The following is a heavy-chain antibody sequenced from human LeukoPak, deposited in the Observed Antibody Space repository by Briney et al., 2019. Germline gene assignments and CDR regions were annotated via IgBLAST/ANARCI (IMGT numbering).Heavy chain of an antibody. CDR3: ARRIEPGAFGF. D-gene: IGHD2-2*01. CDR2: IYYTGSP. CDR1: GGSISTYY. Sequence: SETLSLTCTVSGGSISTYYWTWIRQPPGKGLEWIGYIYYTGSPNYNPSLESRVSISLDTSKTQFSLRLTSVTAADTAVYYCARRIEPGAFGFWAQGTLVTVSS. J-gene: IGHJ4*02. V-gene: IGHV4-59*08.